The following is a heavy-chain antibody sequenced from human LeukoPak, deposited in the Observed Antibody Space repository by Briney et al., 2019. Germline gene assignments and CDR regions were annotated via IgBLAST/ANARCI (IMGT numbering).Heavy chain of an antibody. V-gene: IGHV3-23*01. Sequence: GGSLRLSCAASGFTFSSYAMSWVRQAPGKGLEWVSAISGSGGSTYYADSVKGRFTISRDNSKNTLYLQMNSLRAEDTAVYYCAKDRPLRYFDWLRARGDAFDIWGQGTMVTVSS. CDR2: ISGSGGST. J-gene: IGHJ3*02. D-gene: IGHD3-9*01. CDR3: AKDRPLRYFDWLRARGDAFDI. CDR1: GFTFSSYA.